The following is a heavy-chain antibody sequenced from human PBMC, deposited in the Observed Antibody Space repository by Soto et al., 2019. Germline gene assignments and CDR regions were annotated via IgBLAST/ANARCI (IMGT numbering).Heavy chain of an antibody. CDR2: IIPIFGTA. CDR1: GGTFSSYA. CDR3: ARDLGPRGYGGIHDAFDI. Sequence: SVKVSCKASGGTFSSYAISWVRQAPGQGLEWMGGIIPIFGTANYAQKFQGRVTITADESTSTAYMELSSLRSEDTAVYYCARDLGPRGYGGIHDAFDIWGQGTMVTVSS. V-gene: IGHV1-69*13. J-gene: IGHJ3*02. D-gene: IGHD4-17*01.